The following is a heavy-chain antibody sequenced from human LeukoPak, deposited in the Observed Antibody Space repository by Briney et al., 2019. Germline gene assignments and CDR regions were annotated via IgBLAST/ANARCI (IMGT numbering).Heavy chain of an antibody. CDR3: ARLSNYYGSGSYLSFFDY. CDR1: GYTFTSYG. CDR2: ISAYNGNT. J-gene: IGHJ4*02. Sequence: ASVKVSCKASGYTFTSYGISWVRQAPGQGLEWMGWISAYNGNTNYAQKLQGRVTMTTDTSTSTAYMELRSLRSDDTAVYYCARLSNYYGSGSYLSFFDYWGQGTLVTVSS. D-gene: IGHD3-10*01. V-gene: IGHV1-18*01.